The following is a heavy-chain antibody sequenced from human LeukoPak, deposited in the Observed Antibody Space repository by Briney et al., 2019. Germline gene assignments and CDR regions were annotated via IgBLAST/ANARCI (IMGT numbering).Heavy chain of an antibody. Sequence: ASVKVSCKASGYTFTGYYMHWVRQAPGQGLEWMGWINPNSGGTNYAQKFQGRVTMTRDTSISTAYMELSRLRSEDTAVYYCARVGRYVWGSYRYPRFDPWGQGTLVTVSS. D-gene: IGHD3-16*02. J-gene: IGHJ5*02. CDR1: GYTFTGYY. CDR2: INPNSGGT. CDR3: ARVGRYVWGSYRYPRFDP. V-gene: IGHV1-2*02.